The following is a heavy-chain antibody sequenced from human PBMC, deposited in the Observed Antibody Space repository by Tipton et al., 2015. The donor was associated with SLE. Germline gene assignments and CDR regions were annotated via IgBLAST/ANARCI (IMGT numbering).Heavy chain of an antibody. CDR3: ARDEWMLGFGY. D-gene: IGHD2-8*01. CDR2: IYLTGRT. Sequence: TLSLTCPVSGGSISSSDFYWAWIRQPPGKGLEWIGSIYLTGRTHYNASLRSRVTVSLDASKNQFSLKLTSVTAADTALYYCARDEWMLGFGYWGPGTSVSVSS. J-gene: IGHJ4*02. V-gene: IGHV4-39*07. CDR1: GGSISSSDFY.